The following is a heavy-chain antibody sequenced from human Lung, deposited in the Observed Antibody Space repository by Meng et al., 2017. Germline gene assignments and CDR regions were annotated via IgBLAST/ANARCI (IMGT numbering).Heavy chain of an antibody. CDR2: INHSGST. CDR1: GGSFSDYY. Sequence: QVHLLHGGAALLKPSETLSLTCVVSGGSFSDYYWSWSRQPPGKGLEWIGEINHSGSTNYNPSLESRATISVDTSQNNLSLKLSSVTAADSAVYYCARGPTTMAHDFDYWGQGTLVTVSS. J-gene: IGHJ4*02. V-gene: IGHV4-34*01. CDR3: ARGPTTMAHDFDY. D-gene: IGHD4-11*01.